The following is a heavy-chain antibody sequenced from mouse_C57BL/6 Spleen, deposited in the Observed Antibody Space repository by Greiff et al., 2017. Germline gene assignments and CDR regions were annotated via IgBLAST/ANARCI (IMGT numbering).Heavy chain of an antibody. V-gene: IGHV1-22*01. CDR2: IKPNNGGT. CDR1: GYTFTDYN. D-gene: IGHD2-13*01. Sequence: EVQLQQSGPELVKPGASVKMSCKASGYTFTDYNMNWVKQSHGKSLEWIGYIKPNNGGTSYNQKFKGKATLTVNKSSSTAYMELRSLTSEDSAVYYCAGYDCGGICFALGYWGQGTSVTVSS. J-gene: IGHJ4*01. CDR3: AGYDCGGICFALGY.